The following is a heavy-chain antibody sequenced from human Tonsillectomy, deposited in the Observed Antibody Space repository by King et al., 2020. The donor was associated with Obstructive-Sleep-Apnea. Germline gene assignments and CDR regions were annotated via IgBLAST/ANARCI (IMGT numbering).Heavy chain of an antibody. Sequence: VQLVESGGGVVQPGRSLRLSCATSRFTFSSYVMHWVRQAPGKGLEWVAVISYDGSNKHYADSVKGRFTISRDNSKNTLYLQMNSLRAEDTAVYYCAKANYGDYSLGYWGQGTLVPVSS. CDR1: RFTFSSYV. D-gene: IGHD4-17*01. V-gene: IGHV3-30*18. CDR3: AKANYGDYSLGY. CDR2: ISYDGSNK. J-gene: IGHJ4*02.